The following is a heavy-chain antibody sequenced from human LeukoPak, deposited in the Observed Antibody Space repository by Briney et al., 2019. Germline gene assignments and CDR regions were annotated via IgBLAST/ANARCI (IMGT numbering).Heavy chain of an antibody. CDR2: IRNDGGKD. V-gene: IGHV3-30*02. D-gene: IGHD6-13*01. CDR1: GFTFRDFG. CDR3: VKGGSSSHNWFDP. J-gene: IGHJ5*02. Sequence: PGGSLRLSCAASGFTFRDFGMHWVRQAPGKGLEWVAFIRNDGGKDYYPDSVKGRFTISRGNSRTTLYLQMHSLRIEDTAVYYCVKGGSSSHNWFDPWGQGILVTVSS.